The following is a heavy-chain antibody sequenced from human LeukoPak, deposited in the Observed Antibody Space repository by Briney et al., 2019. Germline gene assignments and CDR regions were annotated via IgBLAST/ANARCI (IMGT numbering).Heavy chain of an antibody. CDR2: ISGPGTST. V-gene: IGHV3-23*01. CDR3: AKERGGYSYGPHYYFDY. CDR1: GFTLSTYA. J-gene: IGHJ4*02. Sequence: PGGSLRLSCTASGFTLSTYAMSWVRQAPGKGLEWVSTISGPGTSTYYADSLKGRLTISRDNSKNPLYLQMNSLRAEDTALYYCAKERGGYSYGPHYYFDYWGQGTLVTVSS. D-gene: IGHD5-18*01.